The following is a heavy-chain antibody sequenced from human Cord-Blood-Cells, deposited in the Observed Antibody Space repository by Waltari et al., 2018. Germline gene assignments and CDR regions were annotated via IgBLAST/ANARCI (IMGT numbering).Heavy chain of an antibody. CDR2: INPNRGGT. CDR1: GYTFTGYY. CDR3: ARSGYCSSTSCYSDY. V-gene: IGHV1-2*04. J-gene: IGHJ4*02. D-gene: IGHD2-2*01. Sequence: QVQLVQSGAEVKKPGASVKVSCKASGYTFTGYYMHWVRQAPGQGLEWMGWINPNRGGTNYAKKFQGWVTMTRDTSISTAYMELSRLRSDDTAVYYCARSGYCSSTSCYSDYWGQGTLVTVSS.